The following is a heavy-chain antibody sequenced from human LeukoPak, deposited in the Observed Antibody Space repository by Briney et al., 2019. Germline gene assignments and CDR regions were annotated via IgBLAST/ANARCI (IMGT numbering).Heavy chain of an antibody. CDR1: GGSISSGDYY. CDR3: ARDGSKGAATLFDY. J-gene: IGHJ4*02. Sequence: SQTLSLTCTVSGGSISSGDYYWSWIRQPPGKGLEWIGYIYYSGSTYYNPSLKSRVTISVDTSKNQFSLKLSSVTAADTAVYYCARDGSKGAATLFDYWGQGTLVTVSS. D-gene: IGHD2-15*01. CDR2: IYYSGST. V-gene: IGHV4-30-4*01.